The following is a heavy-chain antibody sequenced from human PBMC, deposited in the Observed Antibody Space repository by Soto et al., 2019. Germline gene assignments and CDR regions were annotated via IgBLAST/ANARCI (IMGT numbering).Heavy chain of an antibody. V-gene: IGHV4-4*02. CDR1: SGSIDNVYW. CDR3: ARARATIAAAAIFDC. CDR2: VYRTGST. J-gene: IGHJ4*02. Sequence: NPSETLSLTCAVSSGSIDNVYWWSWVRQPPGKGLEWIGEVYRTGSTNYNPSLESRLTISVDKSKNQFSLKLTSVTAADTAVYYCARARATIAAAAIFDCWGQGTLVTVSS. D-gene: IGHD6-13*01.